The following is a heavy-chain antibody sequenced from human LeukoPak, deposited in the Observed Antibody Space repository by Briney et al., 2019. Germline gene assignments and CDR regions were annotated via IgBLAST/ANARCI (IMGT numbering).Heavy chain of an antibody. V-gene: IGHV1-2*02. CDR3: ARATDSSGWYSVKPYYFDY. J-gene: IGHJ4*02. CDR2: INPNSGGT. CDR1: GFTFTAYH. Sequence: GASVKVSCKASGFTFTAYHMHWVRQAPGQGLEWMGWINPNSGGTNYAQKFQGRVTMTRDTSISTAYMELSRLRSDDTAVYYCARATDSSGWYSVKPYYFDYWGQGTLVTVSS. D-gene: IGHD6-19*01.